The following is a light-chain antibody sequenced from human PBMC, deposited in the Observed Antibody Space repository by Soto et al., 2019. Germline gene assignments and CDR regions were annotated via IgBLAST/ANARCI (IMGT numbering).Light chain of an antibody. Sequence: EIVMTQSPATLSVSPGERATLSCRAGRSISSLLAWYQQKPGQAPRLLIYDASTRATGIPARFSGSGSGTEFTLTISSLQSEDFAVYYCQHCDNWPLWTFGQGTKVEIK. J-gene: IGKJ1*01. CDR1: RSISSL. CDR3: QHCDNWPLWT. CDR2: DAS. V-gene: IGKV3-15*01.